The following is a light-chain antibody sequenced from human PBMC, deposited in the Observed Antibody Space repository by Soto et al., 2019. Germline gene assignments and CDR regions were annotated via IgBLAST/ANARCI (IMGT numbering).Light chain of an antibody. J-gene: IGLJ1*01. CDR3: SSYTSSNTYV. Sequence: QSVLTQPASVSGSPGQSITISCTGTSSDVGGYEYVSWCQHHPDKAPKVMIYEVNNRPSGVSSRFSGSKSGNTASLTISGLQAEDEADYYCSSYTSSNTYVFGTGTKLTVL. CDR1: SSDVGGYEY. CDR2: EVN. V-gene: IGLV2-14*01.